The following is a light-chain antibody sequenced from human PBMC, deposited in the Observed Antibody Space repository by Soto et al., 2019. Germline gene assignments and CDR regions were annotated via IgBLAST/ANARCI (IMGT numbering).Light chain of an antibody. J-gene: IGKJ4*02. CDR1: QSLLHSNGYNY. CDR2: LGS. V-gene: IGKV2-28*01. CDR3: LQGLPTPLT. Sequence: DIVMTQSPLSLPVTPGEPASISCRSSQSLLHSNGYNYLDWYLQKPGQSTQLLIYLGSNRASGVPARFSGSGSGTDFTMKIRRVEAEDVGVYYCLQGLPTPLTFGGGTKVEIK.